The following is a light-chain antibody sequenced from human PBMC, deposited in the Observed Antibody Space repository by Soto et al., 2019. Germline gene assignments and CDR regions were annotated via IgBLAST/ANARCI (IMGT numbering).Light chain of an antibody. CDR3: QQSNSFPLT. CDR1: QGISTW. CDR2: AES. J-gene: IGKJ4*01. Sequence: DIQMTQSPSSVSASVGDRVTITCRASQGISTWLAWYQQKPGKAPQLLIYAESNLQSGVPARFSGSRSGTDFTLTISSLQPEDFAPYYCQQSNSFPLTFGGGTKVGIK. V-gene: IGKV1D-12*01.